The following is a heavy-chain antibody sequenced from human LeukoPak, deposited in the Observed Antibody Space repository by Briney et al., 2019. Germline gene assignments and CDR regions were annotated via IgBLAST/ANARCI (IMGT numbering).Heavy chain of an antibody. D-gene: IGHD4-23*01. CDR2: VATDGNGP. Sequence: GGSLRLSCAASGFTFSSYWMHWVRQAPGKGLVWVSRVATDGNGPSYADSVKGRFTISRDNAKNTLYLQMNSLSAEDTAVYYCARDMGQYGGNPGGSWGQGTLVTVSS. CDR1: GFTFSSYW. CDR3: ARDMGQYGGNPGGS. V-gene: IGHV3-74*01. J-gene: IGHJ5*02.